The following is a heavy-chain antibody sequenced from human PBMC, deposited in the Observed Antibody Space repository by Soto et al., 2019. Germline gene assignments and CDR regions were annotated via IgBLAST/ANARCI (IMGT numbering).Heavy chain of an antibody. Sequence: GGSLRLSCAASGFTFSSYAMSWVRQAPGKGLEWVSAISGSGGSTYYADSVKGRFTISRDNSKNTLYLQMNSLRAEDTAVYYCAKDPTYYDFWSGYYRWGQGTLVTVSS. D-gene: IGHD3-3*01. J-gene: IGHJ4*02. CDR2: ISGSGGST. CDR3: AKDPTYYDFWSGYYR. V-gene: IGHV3-23*01. CDR1: GFTFSSYA.